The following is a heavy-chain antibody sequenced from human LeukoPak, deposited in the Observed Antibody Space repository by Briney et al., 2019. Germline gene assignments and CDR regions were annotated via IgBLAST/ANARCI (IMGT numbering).Heavy chain of an antibody. CDR3: AREGYSYGMGGFDY. Sequence: PSETLSLTCTVSGGSISSGSYYWSWIRQPAGKGLEWIGRIYTSGSTNYNPSLKSRVTISVDTSKNQFSLKLSSVTAADTAVYYCAREGYSYGMGGFDYWGQGTLVTVPS. J-gene: IGHJ4*02. V-gene: IGHV4-61*02. CDR1: GGSISSGSYY. CDR2: IYTSGST. D-gene: IGHD5-18*01.